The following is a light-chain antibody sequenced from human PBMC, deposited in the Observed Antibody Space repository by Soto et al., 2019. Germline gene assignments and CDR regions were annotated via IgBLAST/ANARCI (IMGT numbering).Light chain of an antibody. CDR3: SSYTSSSTLV. V-gene: IGLV2-14*03. CDR2: DVS. CDR1: SSDVGGYSY. Sequence: QSALTQPASVSGSPGQSITISCTGTSSDVGGYSYVSWYQQHPGKVPKLMIYDVSNRPSGVSNRFSGSKSDNTASLIISGLQAEDEADYYCSSYTSSSTLVFGTGTKLT. J-gene: IGLJ1*01.